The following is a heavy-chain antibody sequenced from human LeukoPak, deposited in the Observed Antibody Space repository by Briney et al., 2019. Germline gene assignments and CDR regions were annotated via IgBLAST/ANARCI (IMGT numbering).Heavy chain of an antibody. CDR1: GGSISSKNW. CDR3: ASSGHTVTGNWFDP. V-gene: IGHV4-4*02. J-gene: IGHJ5*02. CDR2: IYHTGST. Sequence: PSETLSLTCAVSGGSISSKNWWIWVRQPPEKGLEWIGEIYHTGSTNYNPSLKSRVTISVDTSKNQFSLKLSSVTAADTAVYYCASSGHTVTGNWFDPWGQGTLVTVSS. D-gene: IGHD4-17*01.